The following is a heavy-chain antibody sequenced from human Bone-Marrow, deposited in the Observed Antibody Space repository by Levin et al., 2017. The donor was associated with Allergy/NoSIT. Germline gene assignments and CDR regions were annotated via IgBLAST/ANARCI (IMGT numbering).Heavy chain of an antibody. J-gene: IGHJ4*02. Sequence: GGSLRLSCVASGFTVINNYMTWVRQAPGKGLEWVSLIYSGGATYYADSVKGRFTISRDGSKNTLYRQMNSLRAEETAVYYCARSYNWNYAGGQGTLVTVSS. CDR1: GFTVINNY. CDR2: IYSGGAT. CDR3: ARSYNWNYA. D-gene: IGHD1-7*01. V-gene: IGHV3-66*01.